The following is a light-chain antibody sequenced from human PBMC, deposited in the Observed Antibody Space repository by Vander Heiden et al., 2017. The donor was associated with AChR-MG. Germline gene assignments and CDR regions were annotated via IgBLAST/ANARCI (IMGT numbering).Light chain of an antibody. CDR3: QQLNGFPQT. Sequence: DIQLTQSPSFLSASVGDRVTITCRASQGISSYLAWYQQKPGKAPKLLIYAATTLQSGVPPRFRGSGSGTEFTLTISSLQPEDFATYYCQQLNGFPQTFGQGTKLEIK. V-gene: IGKV1-9*01. J-gene: IGKJ2*01. CDR2: AAT. CDR1: QGISSY.